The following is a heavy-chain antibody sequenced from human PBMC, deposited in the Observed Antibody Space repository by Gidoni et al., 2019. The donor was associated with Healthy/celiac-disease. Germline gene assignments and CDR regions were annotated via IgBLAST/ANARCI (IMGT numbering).Heavy chain of an antibody. Sequence: QVQQVQSGAEVKKPGASVKVSCKASGYTFTSYYRHWVRPAPGQGLEWMGIINPSGGSTNYAQTCQGRVTMTRDTSASTVYMELSSLRSEDTAVYYCARGATVGGYYFDYWGQGTLVTVSS. CDR3: ARGATVGGYYFDY. V-gene: IGHV1-46*01. J-gene: IGHJ4*02. D-gene: IGHD4-17*01. CDR2: INPSGGST. CDR1: GYTFTSYY.